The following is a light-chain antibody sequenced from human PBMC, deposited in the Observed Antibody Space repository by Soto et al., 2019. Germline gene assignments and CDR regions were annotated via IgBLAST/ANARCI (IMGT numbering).Light chain of an antibody. CDR3: QQYENWPRWT. CDR2: GAS. J-gene: IGKJ1*01. V-gene: IGKV3-15*01. CDR1: QNVNSN. Sequence: EIVMTQSPATLSVSPGERATLFCRASQNVNSNLAWHQQKPGQAPRLLIYGASTRATSTPARFSGSGSGTEFTLTISSLQSEDFAVYHCQQYENWPRWTFGQGTKVDIK.